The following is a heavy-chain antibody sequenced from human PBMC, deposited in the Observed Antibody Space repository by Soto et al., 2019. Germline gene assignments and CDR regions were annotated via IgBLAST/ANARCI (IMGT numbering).Heavy chain of an antibody. V-gene: IGHV4-31*03. CDR3: ARGEEDGYCTNGVCYREGWVYY. CDR2: IYYSGST. D-gene: IGHD2-8*01. Sequence: SETLSLTCTVSGGSISSGGYYWSWIRQHPGKGLEWIGYIYYSGSTYYNPSLKSRVTISVDTSKNQFSLKLSSVTAADTAVYYCARGEEDGYCTNGVCYREGWVYYWGQGTLVTVSS. J-gene: IGHJ4*02. CDR1: GGSISSGGYY.